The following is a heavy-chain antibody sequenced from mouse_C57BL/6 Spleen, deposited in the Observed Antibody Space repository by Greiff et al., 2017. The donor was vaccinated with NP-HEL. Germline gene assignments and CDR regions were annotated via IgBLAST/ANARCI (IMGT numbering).Heavy chain of an antibody. CDR3: ARRRDGYYGY. V-gene: IGHV1-54*01. Sequence: QVQLQQSGAELVRPGTSVKVSCKASGYAFTNYLIEWVKQRPGQGLEWIGVINPGSGGTNYNEKFKGKATLTADKSSSTAYMQLSSLTSEDSAVYFCARRRDGYYGYWGQGTTLTVSS. D-gene: IGHD2-3*01. CDR1: GYAFTNYL. J-gene: IGHJ2*01. CDR2: INPGSGGT.